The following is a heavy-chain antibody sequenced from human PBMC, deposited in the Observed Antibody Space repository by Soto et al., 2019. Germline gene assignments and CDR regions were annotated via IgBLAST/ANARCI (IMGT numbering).Heavy chain of an antibody. V-gene: IGHV3-53*01. D-gene: IGHD3-3*01. J-gene: IGHJ3*02. CDR2: IYSGGST. CDR3: ASYDLWSGYYAFDI. CDR1: GFTVSSNY. Sequence: GGSLRLSCAASGFTVSSNYMSWVRQAPGKGLEWVSVIYSGGSTYYADSVKGRFTISRDNSKNTLYLQMNSLRAEDTAGYYCASYDLWSGYYAFDIWGQGTMVTVSS.